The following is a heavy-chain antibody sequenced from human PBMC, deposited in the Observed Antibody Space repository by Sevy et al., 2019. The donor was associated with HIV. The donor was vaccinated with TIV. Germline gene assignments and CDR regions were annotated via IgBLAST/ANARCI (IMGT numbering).Heavy chain of an antibody. CDR3: ARDSLPPRYCSGGSCYPISGYYMDV. CDR2: ISSSSSYI. V-gene: IGHV3-21*01. J-gene: IGHJ6*03. Sequence: GGSLRLSCAASGFTFSSYSMNWVCQAPGKGLEWVSSISSSSSYIYYADSVKGRFTISRDNAKNSLYLQMNSLRAEDTAVYYCARDSLPPRYCSGGSCYPISGYYMDVWGKGTTVTVSS. CDR1: GFTFSSYS. D-gene: IGHD2-15*01.